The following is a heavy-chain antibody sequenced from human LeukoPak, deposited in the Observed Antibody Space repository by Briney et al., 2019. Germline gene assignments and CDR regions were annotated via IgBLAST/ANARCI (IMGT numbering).Heavy chain of an antibody. CDR3: AREVLAGYFDY. Sequence: GRSLRLSCAASGFTFSSYAMHWVRQAPGKGLEWVSSISSSNSYIYYADSVKGRFTISRDNAKNSLYLQMNSLRAEDTAVYYCAREVLAGYFDYWGQGTLVTVSS. CDR2: ISSSNSYI. V-gene: IGHV3-21*01. CDR1: GFTFSSYA. J-gene: IGHJ4*02.